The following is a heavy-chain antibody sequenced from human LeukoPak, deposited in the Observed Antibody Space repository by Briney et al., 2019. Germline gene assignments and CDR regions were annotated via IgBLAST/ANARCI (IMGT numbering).Heavy chain of an antibody. CDR1: GGSFSGYY. CDR3: ARGRGSLGPTADTIFGVVIHPRTYFDY. D-gene: IGHD3-3*01. J-gene: IGHJ4*02. Sequence: TSETLSLTCAVYGGSFSGYYWSWIRQPPGKGLEWIGEINHSGSTNYNPSLKSRVTISVDTSKNQFSLKLSSVTAADTAVYYCARGRGSLGPTADTIFGVVIHPRTYFDYWGKGTLVTVSS. V-gene: IGHV4-34*01. CDR2: INHSGST.